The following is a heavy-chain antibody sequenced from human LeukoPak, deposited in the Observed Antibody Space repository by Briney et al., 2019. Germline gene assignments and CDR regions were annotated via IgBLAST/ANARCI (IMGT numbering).Heavy chain of an antibody. D-gene: IGHD1-7*01. CDR3: AKEDWNYGAPFDY. CDR1: GFTFTDYW. CDR2: VSGSGGST. V-gene: IGHV3-23*01. J-gene: IGHJ4*02. Sequence: PGGSLRLSCAASGFTFTDYWMSWVRQAPGKGLEWVSAVSGSGGSTYYADSVKGRFTISRDNSKNTLYLQMNSLRAEDTAVYYCAKEDWNYGAPFDYWGQGTLVTVSS.